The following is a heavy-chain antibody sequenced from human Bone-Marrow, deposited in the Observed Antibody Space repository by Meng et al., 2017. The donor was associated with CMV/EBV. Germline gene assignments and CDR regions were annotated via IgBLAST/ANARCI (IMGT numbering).Heavy chain of an antibody. CDR3: ARGGLRRWLQHNWFDP. J-gene: IGHJ5*02. CDR1: GGSISSSSYY. CDR2: IYYSGST. V-gene: IGHV4-39*01. Sequence: GSLRLSCTVSGGSISSSSYYWGWIRQPPGKGLEWIGSIYYSGSTYYNPSLKSRVTISVDTSKNQFSLKLSSVTAADTAVYYCARGGLRRWLQHNWFDPWGQGTLVTVYS. D-gene: IGHD5-24*01.